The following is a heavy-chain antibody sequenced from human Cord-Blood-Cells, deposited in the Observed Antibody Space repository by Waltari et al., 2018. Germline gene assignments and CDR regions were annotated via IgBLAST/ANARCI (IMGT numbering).Heavy chain of an antibody. V-gene: IGHV4-34*01. CDR3: ARGLERDIVVVPAAIKLDP. Sequence: QVQLQQWGAGLLKPSETLSLTCAVYGGSFSGYYWSWIRQPPGKGLEWIGEINPSGSTNYTPSLKGRVTISVDTSKNQFSLKLSAVTAADTAVYYCARGLERDIVVVPAAIKLDPWGQGTLVTVSS. CDR1: GGSFSGYY. J-gene: IGHJ5*02. D-gene: IGHD2-2*01. CDR2: INPSGST.